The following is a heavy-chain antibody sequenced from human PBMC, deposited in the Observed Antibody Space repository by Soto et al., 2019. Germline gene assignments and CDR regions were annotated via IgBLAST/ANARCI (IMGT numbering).Heavy chain of an antibody. D-gene: IGHD3-22*01. Sequence: EVQLLESGGGLVQPGGSLRLSCAASGLTFSSYAMSWVHQAPGKGLEWVSDLSGSGGSTYYADSVKGRFTIAKDNSKNRLYLQMNSLRAEDTDVYYCANAPGYTVITTLDSCGQGNLVTVSS. CDR3: ANAPGYTVITTLDS. V-gene: IGHV3-23*01. CDR1: GLTFSSYA. CDR2: LSGSGGST. J-gene: IGHJ4*02.